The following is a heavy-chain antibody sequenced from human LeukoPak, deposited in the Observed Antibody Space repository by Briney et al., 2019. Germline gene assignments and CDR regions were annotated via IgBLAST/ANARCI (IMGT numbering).Heavy chain of an antibody. Sequence: SETLSLTCTASGGSISSYYWGWIRQPPGKGLEWIGSVYYSGSTYYNPSLKSRLTISVDTSNNQFSLKLSSVTAADTAVYYCARLQNYYGSGSYYTSRPYFDYWGQGTLVTVSS. CDR3: ARLQNYYGSGSYYTSRPYFDY. J-gene: IGHJ4*02. V-gene: IGHV4-39*01. CDR2: VYYSGST. CDR1: GGSISSYY. D-gene: IGHD3-10*01.